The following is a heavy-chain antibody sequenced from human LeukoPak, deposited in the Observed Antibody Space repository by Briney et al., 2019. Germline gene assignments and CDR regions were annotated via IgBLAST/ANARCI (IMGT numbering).Heavy chain of an antibody. D-gene: IGHD6-13*01. V-gene: IGHV4-39*01. CDR3: AKLDSGSSWCFSLWGTHDFDY. J-gene: IGHJ4*02. Sequence: SGTLSLTCTVSGGSISSSSYYWGWIRQPPGKGLEWIGSIYYSGSTYYNPSLKSRVTISVDTSKNQFSLKLSSVTAADTAVYYCAKLDSGSSWCFSLWGTHDFDYWGQGTLVTVSS. CDR2: IYYSGST. CDR1: GGSISSSSYY.